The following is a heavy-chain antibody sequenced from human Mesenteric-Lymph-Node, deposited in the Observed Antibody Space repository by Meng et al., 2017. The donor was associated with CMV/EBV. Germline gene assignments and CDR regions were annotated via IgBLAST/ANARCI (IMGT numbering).Heavy chain of an antibody. D-gene: IGHD3-3*01. V-gene: IGHV3-69-1*01. CDR2: NTI. CDR3: ARDIAPRATIFGVEYDY. CDR1: NSPSGSI. J-gene: IGHJ4*02. Sequence: GESLKISCEPLNSPSGSINEVGPPGSREGADTNTIYYLDSVKGRFTISRDNAKNSLYLQMNSLRAEDTAVYYCARDIAPRATIFGVEYDYWGQGTLVTVSS.